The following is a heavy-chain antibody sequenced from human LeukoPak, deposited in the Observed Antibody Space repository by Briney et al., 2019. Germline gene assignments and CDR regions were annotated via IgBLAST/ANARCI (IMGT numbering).Heavy chain of an antibody. Sequence: GGSLRLSYAASGFTFSRYWMSWVRQAPGKGLEWVANIKQDGSEKYYVDSVEGRFTISRDNAKNSLYLQMNSLRAEDTAVYFCARETGRSSSWFRFFDYWGQGTLVTVSS. V-gene: IGHV3-7*01. CDR3: ARETGRSSSWFRFFDY. CDR2: IKQDGSEK. CDR1: GFTFSRYW. D-gene: IGHD6-13*01. J-gene: IGHJ4*02.